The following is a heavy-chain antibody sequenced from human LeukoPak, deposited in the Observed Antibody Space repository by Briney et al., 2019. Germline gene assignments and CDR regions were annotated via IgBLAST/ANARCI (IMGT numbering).Heavy chain of an antibody. V-gene: IGHV3-66*01. CDR2: IYSGGST. J-gene: IGHJ4*02. CDR3: ARSQAEQWLAEYYFDY. D-gene: IGHD6-19*01. CDR1: GFTVSSNY. Sequence: PGGSLRLSCAASGFTVSSNYMSWVRQAPGKGLEWVSVIYSGGSTYYADSVKGRFTISRDNSKNTLYLQMNSLRAEDTAVYYCARSQAEQWLAEYYFDYWGQGTLVTVSS.